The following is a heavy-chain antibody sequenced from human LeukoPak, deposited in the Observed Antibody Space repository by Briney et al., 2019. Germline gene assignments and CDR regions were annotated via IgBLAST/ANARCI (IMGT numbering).Heavy chain of an antibody. CDR1: GFTFSNYA. J-gene: IGHJ4*02. CDR2: ISGSGGST. Sequence: GGSLRLSCAASGFTFSNYAMHWVRQAPGKGQEWVSAISGSGGSTYYADSVKGRFTISRDNSKNTLYLQMNSLRAEDTAVYYCATAPYYDILTGSQTDYWGQGTLVTVSS. D-gene: IGHD3-9*01. CDR3: ATAPYYDILTGSQTDY. V-gene: IGHV3-23*01.